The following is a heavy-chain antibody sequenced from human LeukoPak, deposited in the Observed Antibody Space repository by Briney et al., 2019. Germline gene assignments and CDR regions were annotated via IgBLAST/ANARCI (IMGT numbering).Heavy chain of an antibody. D-gene: IGHD3-10*01. CDR3: ARDLSPLVLLWFGELPQGVYGMDV. CDR2: ISGYQGST. V-gene: IGHV1-18*01. CDR1: GYTFTNYG. Sequence: ASVKVSCKASGYTFTNYGITWVRQAPGQGLEWMGWISGYQGSTKYAQNFQGRVTMTTDTSTSTAYMELRSLRSDDTAVYYCARDLSPLVLLWFGELPQGVYGMDVWGQGTTVTVSS. J-gene: IGHJ6*02.